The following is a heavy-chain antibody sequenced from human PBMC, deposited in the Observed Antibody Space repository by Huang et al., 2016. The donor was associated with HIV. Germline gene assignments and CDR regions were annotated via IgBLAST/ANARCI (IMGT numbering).Heavy chain of an antibody. Sequence: QVHLQQWGAGLLKSAETLSLTCAVYGGSLSGYYWSWLRQTPGKGLEWIGEIKHLGSHNYNPSLKSRVSISMDGSKKQLSLKLRSISDADTAVYFCARDATKNPRGWFDPWGQGTLVTVSS. CDR2: IKHLGSH. CDR1: GGSLSGYY. V-gene: IGHV4-34*02. D-gene: IGHD3-10*01. CDR3: ARDATKNPRGWFDP. J-gene: IGHJ5*02.